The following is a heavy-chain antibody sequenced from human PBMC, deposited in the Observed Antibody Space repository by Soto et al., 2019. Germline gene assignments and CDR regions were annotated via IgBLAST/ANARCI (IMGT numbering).Heavy chain of an antibody. D-gene: IGHD3-16*01. CDR1: GFTFSSYA. V-gene: IGHV3-30-3*01. J-gene: IGHJ4*02. Sequence: GGSLRLSCAASGFTFSSYAMHWVRQAPGKGLEWVAVISYDGSNKYYADSVKGRFTISRDNSKNTLYLQMNSLRAEDTAVYYCARDWGGDSDYWGQGTLVTVSS. CDR2: ISYDGSNK. CDR3: ARDWGGDSDY.